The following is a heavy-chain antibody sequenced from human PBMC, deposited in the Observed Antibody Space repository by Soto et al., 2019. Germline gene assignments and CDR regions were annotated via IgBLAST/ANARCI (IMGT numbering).Heavy chain of an antibody. D-gene: IGHD6-13*01. CDR2: ISGSGGST. CDR1: GFTFSSYA. Sequence: GGSLRLSCAASGFTFSSYAMSWVRQAPGKGLEWVSAISGSGGSTYYADSVKGRSTISRDNSKNTLYLQMNSLRAEDTAVYYCAKAASYSSSWPKPYYYGMDVWGQGTTVTVSS. V-gene: IGHV3-23*01. CDR3: AKAASYSSSWPKPYYYGMDV. J-gene: IGHJ6*02.